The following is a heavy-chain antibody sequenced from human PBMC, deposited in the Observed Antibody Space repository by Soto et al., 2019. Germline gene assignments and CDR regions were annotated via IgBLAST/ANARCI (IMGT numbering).Heavy chain of an antibody. CDR2: ISHGSTTL. CDR1: GFTFSDYY. J-gene: IGHJ3*01. V-gene: IGHV3-11*01. CDR3: ARDRAYPDAFDL. Sequence: QVQLVESGGGLVKPGGSLRLSCAASGFTFSDYYMSWIRQAPGKGLEWVSYISHGSTTLYYTDSVKGRFTISRDNAKNSLYLQMNRLRAEDTAVYYCARDRAYPDAFDLWGQGTMVTVSS.